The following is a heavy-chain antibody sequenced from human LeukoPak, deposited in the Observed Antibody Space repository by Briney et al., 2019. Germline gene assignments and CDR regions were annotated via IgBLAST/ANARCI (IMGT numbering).Heavy chain of an antibody. J-gene: IGHJ4*02. CDR2: IRGDGRAT. CDR3: AKGHPMIVVVTR. V-gene: IGHV3-74*03. Sequence: GGSMRLSCAASGFIFTDYWMHWVRQAPGKELVWVARIRGDGRATTYADSVKGRFTISRDNAMNTVFLQMKSLRAEDTAVYYCAKGHPMIVVVTRWGQGTLVTVSS. CDR1: GFIFTDYW. D-gene: IGHD3-22*01.